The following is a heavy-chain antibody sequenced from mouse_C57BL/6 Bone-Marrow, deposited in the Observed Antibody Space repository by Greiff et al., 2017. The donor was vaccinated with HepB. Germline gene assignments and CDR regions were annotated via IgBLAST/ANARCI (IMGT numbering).Heavy chain of an antibody. J-gene: IGHJ4*01. CDR1: GYTFTDYE. D-gene: IGHD4-1*02. CDR3: TSDSTGTRAMDY. V-gene: IGHV1-15*01. Sequence: QVQLQQSGAELVRPGASVTLSCKASGYTFTDYEMHWVKQTPVHGLEWIGAIDPETGGTAYNQKFKGKAILTADKSSSTAYMELRSLTSEDSAVYYCTSDSTGTRAMDYWGQGTSVTVSS. CDR2: IDPETGGT.